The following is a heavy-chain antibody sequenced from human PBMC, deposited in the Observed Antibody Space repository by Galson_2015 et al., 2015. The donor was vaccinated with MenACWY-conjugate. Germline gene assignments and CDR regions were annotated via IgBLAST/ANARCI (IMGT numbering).Heavy chain of an antibody. D-gene: IGHD2-15*01. V-gene: IGHV3-48*01. CDR1: GITFSHCG. J-gene: IGHJ4*02. Sequence: SLRLSCAASGITFSHCGMNWVRQAPGKGLEWISYISPGSGIIYYADSAKGRFTISRDDAKNTLYLQMSSLRVEDTAMYYCVRDRGDTVAVIPADYFDYWGQGTLVTVS. CDR3: VRDRGDTVAVIPADYFDY. CDR2: ISPGSGII.